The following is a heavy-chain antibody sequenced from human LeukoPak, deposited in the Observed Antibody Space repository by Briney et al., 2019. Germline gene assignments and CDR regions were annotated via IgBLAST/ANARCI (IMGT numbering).Heavy chain of an antibody. CDR2: IYHSGST. Sequence: PSETLSLTCAVSGYSISSGYYWGWIRQPPGKGLEWIGSIYHSGSTYYNPSLKSRVTISVDTSKNQFSLKVSSVTAADTAVYYCARVLGVYFDYWGQGTLVTVSS. V-gene: IGHV4-38-2*01. J-gene: IGHJ4*02. CDR1: GYSISSGYY. D-gene: IGHD1-26*01. CDR3: ARVLGVYFDY.